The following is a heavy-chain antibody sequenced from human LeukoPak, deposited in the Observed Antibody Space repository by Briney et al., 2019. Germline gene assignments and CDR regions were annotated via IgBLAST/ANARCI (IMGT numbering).Heavy chain of an antibody. CDR1: GYTFTSYD. CDR2: MNPNSGNT. V-gene: IGHV1-8*01. J-gene: IGHJ6*03. Sequence: ASVKVSCKASGYTFTSYDINWVRQATGQGLEWMGWMNPNSGNTGYAQKFQGRVTMTRDTSISTAYMELSRLRSDDTAVYYCARVTMASHYYYYYYMDVWGKGTTVTVSS. D-gene: IGHD3-10*01. CDR3: ARVTMASHYYYYYYMDV.